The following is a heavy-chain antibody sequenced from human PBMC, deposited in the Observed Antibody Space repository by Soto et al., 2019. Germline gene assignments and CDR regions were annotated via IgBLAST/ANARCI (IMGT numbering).Heavy chain of an antibody. V-gene: IGHV3-30*03. CDR1: GFTFSSNG. Sequence: QVQLVESGGGVVQPGRSLRLTCAASGFTFSSNGMHWVRQAPGKGLEWVALVSYDGSKTYYADSVRGRFTISRDNSENTLYLQMNSLRAEVTAVYYCARWVGGSMYDNSGKYDSWGQGTLVTVSS. J-gene: IGHJ5*01. CDR3: ARWVGGSMYDNSGKYDS. CDR2: VSYDGSKT. D-gene: IGHD3-22*01.